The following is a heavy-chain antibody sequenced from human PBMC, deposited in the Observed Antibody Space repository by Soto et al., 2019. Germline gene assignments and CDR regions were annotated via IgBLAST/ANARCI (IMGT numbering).Heavy chain of an antibody. D-gene: IGHD3-22*01. Sequence: SETLSLTCTVSDGSISTSAYWWGWIRQPPGKGLEWIANIYYNGLTYYGPPLKTRVTISIDTSKNQFSLKLSSVTAADTAVYYCARIYYDSVFDYWGQGTLVTVSS. V-gene: IGHV4-39*01. J-gene: IGHJ4*02. CDR3: ARIYYDSVFDY. CDR1: DGSISTSAYW. CDR2: IYYNGLT.